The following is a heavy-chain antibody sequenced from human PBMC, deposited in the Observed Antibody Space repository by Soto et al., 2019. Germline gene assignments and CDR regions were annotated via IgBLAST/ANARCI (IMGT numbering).Heavy chain of an antibody. CDR1: GLPFSSHA. V-gene: IGHV3-23*01. Sequence: EVQLLESGGGLVQPGGSLRLSFAASGLPFSSHAISWVRQAPGKGLEWVSSISISGGNTYYADSVRGRFTISRDNSKNTLYLHMNSLTAEDTAIYYCANEIRPNDYWGQGTLVTVSS. J-gene: IGHJ4*02. CDR3: ANEIRPNDY. D-gene: IGHD4-17*01. CDR2: ISISGGNT.